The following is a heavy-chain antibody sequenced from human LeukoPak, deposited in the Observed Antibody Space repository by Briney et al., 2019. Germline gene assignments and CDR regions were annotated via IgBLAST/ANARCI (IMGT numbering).Heavy chain of an antibody. CDR1: GYIFADYY. V-gene: IGHV1-2*02. CDR2: IKPNSGGT. J-gene: IGHJ4*02. Sequence: ASVKVSCKASGYIFADYYIHWVRQAPGQGLEWMGWIKPNSGGTRSAQKFQGRVTMTRDTSISTAYMELSRLRSDDTAVYYCARAGSRFSRYYYDNSGYLYYFGYWGQGTLVTVSS. D-gene: IGHD3-22*01. CDR3: ARAGSRFSRYYYDNSGYLYYFGY.